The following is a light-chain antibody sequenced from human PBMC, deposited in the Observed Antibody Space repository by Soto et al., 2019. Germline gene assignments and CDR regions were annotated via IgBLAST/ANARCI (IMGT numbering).Light chain of an antibody. V-gene: IGKV3-20*01. Sequence: ELVLRQSPATLSLSAVQRATLSCMASQTISGDYLAWYQQTTGQAPRLLIYGVSVRATGIPARFSGSGSGTEFTLTISSLQSEDFAVYYCQHYDSARWTFGLGTKVDIK. CDR1: QTISGDY. J-gene: IGKJ1*01. CDR2: GVS. CDR3: QHYDSARWT.